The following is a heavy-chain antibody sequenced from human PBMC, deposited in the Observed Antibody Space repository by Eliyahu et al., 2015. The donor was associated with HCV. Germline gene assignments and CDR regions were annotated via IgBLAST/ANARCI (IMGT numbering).Heavy chain of an antibody. J-gene: IGHJ4*02. CDR3: ASQTRIAAAGRGADY. CDR2: ISSSSXTI. V-gene: IGHV3-48*02. CDR1: GXXXSXXS. Sequence: EVQLVESGGGLVQPGGSLRLXCAASGXXXSXXSMNWVRQAXGKGLEWVSYISSSSXTIYYADSVKGRFTISRDNAKNSLYLQMNSLRDEDTAVYYCASQTRIAAAGRGADYWGQGTLVTVSS. D-gene: IGHD6-13*01.